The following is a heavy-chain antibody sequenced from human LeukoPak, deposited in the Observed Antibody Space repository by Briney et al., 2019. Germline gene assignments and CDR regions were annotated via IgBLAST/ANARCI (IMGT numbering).Heavy chain of an antibody. J-gene: IGHJ3*02. CDR2: IKGDGITT. D-gene: IGHD2/OR15-2a*01. Sequence: GGSLRLSCAASGFTFSGYTMNWVRQAPGKGLVWVSRIKGDGITTTYADSVKGRFTISRDNAKNTLYLQMNSLRAEDTAVYYCAADGEYAFLIWGQGTMVTVSS. CDR1: GFTFSGYT. V-gene: IGHV3-74*01. CDR3: AADGEYAFLI.